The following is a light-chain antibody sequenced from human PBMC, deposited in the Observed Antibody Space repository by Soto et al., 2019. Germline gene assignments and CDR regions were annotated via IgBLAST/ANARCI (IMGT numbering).Light chain of an antibody. J-gene: IGKJ1*01. V-gene: IGKV3-11*01. CDR2: DAS. CDR1: QSVGTF. CDR3: YQCNSWPQWT. Sequence: EIVLTQSPATLSLSPGERATLSCRASQSVGTFFAWYQQKPGQAPRLLIYDASTRATGIPARFSGSGSGTEFTLTISSIEPEDFSVYYCYQCNSWPQWTFGQGTKVEI.